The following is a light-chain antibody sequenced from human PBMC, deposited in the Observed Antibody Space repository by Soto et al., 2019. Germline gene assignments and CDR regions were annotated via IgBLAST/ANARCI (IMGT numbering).Light chain of an antibody. CDR2: GAS. CDR3: PQYDSSTKT. Sequence: EIALTQSTGTLSLSLGARSTLPCRASQSVSSSYLAWYQQKPGQAPRLLIYGASSRATVIPDRFSVSGSGTDVTLTISRLEHEDFAVYYGPQYDSSTKTFGQVTKVDNK. V-gene: IGKV3-20*01. J-gene: IGKJ1*01. CDR1: QSVSSSY.